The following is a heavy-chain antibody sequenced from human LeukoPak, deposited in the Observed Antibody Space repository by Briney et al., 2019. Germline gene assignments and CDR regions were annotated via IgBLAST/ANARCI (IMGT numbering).Heavy chain of an antibody. CDR1: GGTFSSYA. V-gene: IGHV1-69*13. CDR3: ARGGSSWSQVAY. J-gene: IGHJ4*02. Sequence: SVKVSCKASGGTFSSYAISWVRQAPGQGLEWMGGIIPIFGTANYAQKFQGRVTITADESTSTAYMELRSLRSDDTAVYYCARGGSSWSQVAYWGQGTLVTVSS. D-gene: IGHD6-13*01. CDR2: IIPIFGTA.